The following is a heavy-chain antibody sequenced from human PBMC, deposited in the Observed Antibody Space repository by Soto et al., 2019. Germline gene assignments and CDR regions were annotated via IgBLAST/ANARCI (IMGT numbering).Heavy chain of an antibody. D-gene: IGHD5-18*01. V-gene: IGHV3-23*01. CDR3: AKGGYTYGLDP. J-gene: IGHJ5*02. CDR2: ISESGDNT. CDR1: GFSFSSSA. Sequence: EVQLLESGGGSAQPGGSLRLSCAASGFSFSSSAMSWVRQAPGKGLEWVAAISESGDNTFYADSVKGRFTISRENYNNALYLQMDTLRAEDTALDFCAKGGYTYGLDPWGQGTLVTVSS.